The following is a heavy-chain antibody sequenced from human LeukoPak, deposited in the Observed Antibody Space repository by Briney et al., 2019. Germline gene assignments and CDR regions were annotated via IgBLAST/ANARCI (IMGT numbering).Heavy chain of an antibody. CDR1: GGTFSNYA. CDR3: ATWCYVE. Sequence: SVKVSFKASGGTFSNYAISWVRQAPGPGLEWMGRIIPILGIANYAQKFQGRVTITADKSTSTAYMELSRLRSEDTAVYYCATWCYVEWGQGTLVTVSS. V-gene: IGHV1-69*04. D-gene: IGHD4/OR15-4a*01. J-gene: IGHJ4*02. CDR2: IIPILGIA.